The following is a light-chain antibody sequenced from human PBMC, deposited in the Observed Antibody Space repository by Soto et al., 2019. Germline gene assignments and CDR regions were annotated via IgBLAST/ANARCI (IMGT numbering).Light chain of an antibody. J-gene: IGLJ3*02. V-gene: IGLV1-40*01. CDR1: SSNIGAGYD. Sequence: QSVLTQPPSVSGAAGERVTISCTGSSSNIGAGYDVHWYQQLPGTAPKLLIYGNSNRPSGVPDRFSGSKSGTSASLAITGLQAEDEADYYCQSYDSSLSGVFGGGTKVTV. CDR3: QSYDSSLSGV. CDR2: GNS.